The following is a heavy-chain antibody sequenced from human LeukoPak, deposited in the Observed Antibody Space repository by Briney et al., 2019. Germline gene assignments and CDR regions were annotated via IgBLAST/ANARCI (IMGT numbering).Heavy chain of an antibody. J-gene: IGHJ1*01. CDR1: GGSISSYY. Sequence: SETLSLTCTASGGSISSYYRSWVRQPPGKGLEWLGYVDYSGSTNYNPSLKGRVTISVEKSKNPFSRKLSSGAPTATAGDYWVRYYWAGVCYYFLHWGQGSQVTVSP. CDR3: VRYYWAGVCYYFLH. V-gene: IGHV4-59*01. CDR2: VDYSGST. D-gene: IGHD2-21*02.